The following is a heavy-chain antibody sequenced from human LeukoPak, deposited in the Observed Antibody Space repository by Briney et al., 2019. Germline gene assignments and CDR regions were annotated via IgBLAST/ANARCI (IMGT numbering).Heavy chain of an antibody. CDR1: GGTFSSYA. V-gene: IGHV1-69*05. D-gene: IGHD6-6*01. CDR2: IIPIFGTA. CDR3: ARWGEYSSSSGYWFDP. J-gene: IGHJ5*02. Sequence: SVKVSCKASGGTFSSYAISWVRQAPGQGLEWMGGIIPIFGTANYAQKFQGRVTITTDESTSTAYMELSSLRSEDTAVYYCARWGEYSSSSGYWFDPWGQGTPVTVSS.